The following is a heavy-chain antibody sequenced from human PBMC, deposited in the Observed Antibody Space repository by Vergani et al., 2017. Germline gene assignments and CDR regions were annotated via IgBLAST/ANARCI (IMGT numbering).Heavy chain of an antibody. CDR3: ARVYYDILTGYYPRWFDP. CDR1: GGSISSSSYY. V-gene: IGHV4-39*07. CDR2: IYYSGST. Sequence: QLQLQESGPGLVKPSETLSLTCTVSGGSISSSSYYWGWIRQPPGKGLEWIGSIYYSGSTYYNPSLKSRVTISVDTSKNQFSLKLSSVTAADTAVYYCARVYYDILTGYYPRWFDPWGQGTLVTVSS. J-gene: IGHJ5*02. D-gene: IGHD3-9*01.